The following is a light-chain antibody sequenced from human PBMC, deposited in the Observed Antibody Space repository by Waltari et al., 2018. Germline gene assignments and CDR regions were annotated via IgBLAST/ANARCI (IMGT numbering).Light chain of an antibody. Sequence: EIVMTQSPATLSVSPGERATLSCRATQSVRTYLAWYQQKPGQAPRLLIYGASTRATGIPARFSGSGSGTEFTLTINSLQSEDFAVYYCQQYNDWPLTFGGGTKVEIK. J-gene: IGKJ4*01. CDR1: QSVRTY. CDR2: GAS. CDR3: QQYNDWPLT. V-gene: IGKV3-15*01.